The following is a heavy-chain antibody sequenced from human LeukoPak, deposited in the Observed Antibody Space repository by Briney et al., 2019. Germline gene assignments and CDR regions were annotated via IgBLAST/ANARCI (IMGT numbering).Heavy chain of an antibody. CDR1: GGSMGSYY. CDR2: IYSAGTT. Sequence: PSETLSLTCTVSGGSMGSYYWAWIRQPAGKGLEWIGRIYSAGTTTYNPALKSRVTMSIDMSKNQFSLTLRSMTAADTAVYYCARDKAWLDPWGQGTLATVSS. D-gene: IGHD5-12*01. J-gene: IGHJ5*02. CDR3: ARDKAWLDP. V-gene: IGHV4-4*07.